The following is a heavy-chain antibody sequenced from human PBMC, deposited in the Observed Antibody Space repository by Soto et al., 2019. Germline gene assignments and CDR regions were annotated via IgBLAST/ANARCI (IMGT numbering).Heavy chain of an antibody. CDR2: ISYDGSNK. D-gene: IGHD2-15*01. CDR1: GFTFSSYG. Sequence: GGSLRPSVPAPGFTFSSYGMHWFRQAPGKGLGGGAVISYDGSNKYYADSVKGRFTISRDNSKNTLYLQMNSLRAEDTAVYYCAKAHIRYCSGGSCQTEIYWYFDLWGRGTLVTVSS. CDR3: AKAHIRYCSGGSCQTEIYWYFDL. J-gene: IGHJ2*01. V-gene: IGHV3-30*18.